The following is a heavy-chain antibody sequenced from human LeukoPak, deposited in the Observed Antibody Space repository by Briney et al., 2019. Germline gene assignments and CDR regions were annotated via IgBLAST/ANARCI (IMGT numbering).Heavy chain of an antibody. V-gene: IGHV3-48*04. J-gene: IGHJ6*02. CDR1: GFTSSSYS. D-gene: IGHD6-19*01. Sequence: PGGSLRLSCAASGFTSSSYSMNWVRQAPGKGLEWVSYISSSSSTIYYADSVKGRFTISRDNAKNSLYLQMNSLRAEDTAVYYCARDLSEAVAGKVGLSWRYYYGMDVWGQGTTVTVSS. CDR2: ISSSSSTI. CDR3: ARDLSEAVAGKVGLSWRYYYGMDV.